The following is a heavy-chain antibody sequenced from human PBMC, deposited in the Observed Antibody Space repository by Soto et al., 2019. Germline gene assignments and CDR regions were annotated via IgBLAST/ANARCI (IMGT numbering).Heavy chain of an antibody. V-gene: IGHV1-8*01. CDR3: ARARGKLLRSVGARFDP. CDR2: MNPNSGNT. D-gene: IGHD2-15*01. Sequence: VASVKVSCKASGYTFTSYDINWVRQATGQGLEWMGWMNPNSGNTGYAQKFRGRVTMTRNTSISTAYMELSSLRSEDTAVYYCARARGKLLRSVGARFDPWGQGTLVTVSS. J-gene: IGHJ5*02. CDR1: GYTFTSYD.